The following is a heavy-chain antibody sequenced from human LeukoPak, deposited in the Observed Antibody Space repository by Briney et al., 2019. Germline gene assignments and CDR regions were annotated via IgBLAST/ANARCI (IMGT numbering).Heavy chain of an antibody. Sequence: GGSLRLSCAASGFTFSNYAMSWVRQAPGRGLEWVSAISGGGDTTYYADSEKGRFTISRDNTKNTLYLQMNSLRADDTAVYYCAKAKTQAMVLPGNYWGQGTLVTVSS. V-gene: IGHV3-23*01. D-gene: IGHD5-18*01. J-gene: IGHJ4*02. CDR2: ISGGGDTT. CDR1: GFTFSNYA. CDR3: AKAKTQAMVLPGNY.